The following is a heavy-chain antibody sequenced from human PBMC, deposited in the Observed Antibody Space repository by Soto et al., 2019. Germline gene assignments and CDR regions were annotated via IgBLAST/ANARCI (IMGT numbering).Heavy chain of an antibody. J-gene: IGHJ6*02. CDR3: ARESLSSGWYYYYYYGMDV. CDR2: ISAYNGNT. V-gene: IGHV1-18*01. Sequence: ASVKVSCKASGYTFTIYGISWVLQAPGQGLEWMGWISAYNGNTNYAQKLQGRVTMTTDTSTSTAYMELRSLRSDDTAVYYCARESLSSGWYYYYYYGMDVWGQGTTVTV. CDR1: GYTFTIYG. D-gene: IGHD6-19*01.